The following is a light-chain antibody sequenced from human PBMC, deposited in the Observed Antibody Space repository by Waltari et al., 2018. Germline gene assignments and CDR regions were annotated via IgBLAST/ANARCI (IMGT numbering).Light chain of an antibody. J-gene: IGKJ1*01. CDR1: QGSRND. Sequence: DIPMTTSPSSLSATVGDRVPFTCRASQGSRNDLGWYQQKPGKPPKRLIYTASTLKSGVPARFSGTGSGTEFTLTISSLQPEDFATYYCLQHNTYPWTFGQGTKVEIK. V-gene: IGKV1-17*01. CDR3: LQHNTYPWT. CDR2: TAS.